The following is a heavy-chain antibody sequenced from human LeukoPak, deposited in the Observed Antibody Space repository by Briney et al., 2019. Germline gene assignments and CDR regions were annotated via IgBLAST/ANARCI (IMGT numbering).Heavy chain of an antibody. CDR2: ISSSTSTI. J-gene: IGHJ4*02. CDR1: GFTFSSYS. V-gene: IGHV3-48*01. D-gene: IGHD3-10*01. Sequence: PGGSLRLSCAASGFTFSSYSMNLVRQAPGKGLEWVSYISSSTSTIYNADSVKGRFTISRDSAKNSLYLQMNSLRAEDTAVYYCARHYYGSGSYLDYWGRGTLVTVSS. CDR3: ARHYYGSGSYLDY.